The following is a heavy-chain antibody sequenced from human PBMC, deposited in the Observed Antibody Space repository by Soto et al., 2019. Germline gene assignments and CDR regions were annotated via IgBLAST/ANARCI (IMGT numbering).Heavy chain of an antibody. V-gene: IGHV3-23*01. D-gene: IGHD5-18*01. CDR3: AKVLRGYSYGWDYYYYGMDV. Sequence: GGSLRLSCAASGFTFSSYAMSWVRQAPGKGLEWVSAISGSGGSTYYADSVKGRFTISRDNSKNTLYLQMNSLRAEDTAVYYCAKVLRGYSYGWDYYYYGMDVWGQGTTVTVS. J-gene: IGHJ6*02. CDR1: GFTFSSYA. CDR2: ISGSGGST.